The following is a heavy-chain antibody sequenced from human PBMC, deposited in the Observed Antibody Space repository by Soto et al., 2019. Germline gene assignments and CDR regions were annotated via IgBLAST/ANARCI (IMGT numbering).Heavy chain of an antibody. Sequence: GWSLSLACASSVFTFGDYAMHWVRQAPGKGLEWVSGISWNSGSIGYADSVKGRFTMSRDNAKNSLYLQMKILRAEDTALYYCAKDIGPSPHERSDGMDVWGQGTTVTVSS. CDR3: AKDIGPSPHERSDGMDV. J-gene: IGHJ6*02. CDR2: ISWNSGSI. V-gene: IGHV3-9*01. CDR1: VFTFGDYA.